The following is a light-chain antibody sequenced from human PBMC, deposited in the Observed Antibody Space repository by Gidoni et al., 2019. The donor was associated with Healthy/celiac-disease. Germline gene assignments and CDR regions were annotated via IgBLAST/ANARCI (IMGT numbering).Light chain of an antibody. J-gene: IGKJ2*01. CDR3: QQSYSTPRT. CDR1: QSISSH. CDR2: AAS. Sequence: DIQMTQSPSSLSASVGDRVTTTCRASQSISSHLNWYQQKPGKAPKLLIDAASSFQSEVPSRFSGSGSGTDFTLTISSLQPEDFATYYCQQSYSTPRTFGQGTKLEIK. V-gene: IGKV1-39*01.